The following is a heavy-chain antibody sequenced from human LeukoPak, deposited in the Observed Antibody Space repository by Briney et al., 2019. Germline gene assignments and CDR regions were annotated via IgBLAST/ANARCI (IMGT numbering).Heavy chain of an antibody. J-gene: IGHJ6*03. Sequence: GGSLRLSCAASGFTFSDYSMNWARQAPGKGLEWVSSISGSSTYIYYSDSLKGRFTISRDNAKNTLYLQMNSLRAEDTAVYYCARTDEPRSYYYYYMDVWGKGTTVTVSS. D-gene: IGHD1-14*01. V-gene: IGHV3-21*01. CDR3: ARTDEPRSYYYYYMDV. CDR2: ISGSSTYI. CDR1: GFTFSDYS.